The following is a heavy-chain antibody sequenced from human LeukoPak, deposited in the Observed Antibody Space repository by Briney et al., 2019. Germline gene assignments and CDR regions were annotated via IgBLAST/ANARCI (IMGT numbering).Heavy chain of an antibody. J-gene: IGHJ4*02. CDR1: GFTLSSYE. D-gene: IGHD1-26*01. CDR2: VDYSADST. Sequence: GGSLRLSCTVSGFTLSSYEMSWIRQAPGKGLEWVSSVDYSADSTHYADSVKGRFTISRDNSKNTLYLQMNSLRAEDTAVYYCAKTPYTGATSPDYWGQGTLVTVSS. V-gene: IGHV3-23*01. CDR3: AKTPYTGATSPDY.